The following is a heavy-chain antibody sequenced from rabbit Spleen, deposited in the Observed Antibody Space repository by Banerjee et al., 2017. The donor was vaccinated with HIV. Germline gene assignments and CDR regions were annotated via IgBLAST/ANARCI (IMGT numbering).Heavy chain of an antibody. J-gene: IGHJ4*01. Sequence: QEQLVESGGGLVQPEGSLTLTCKASGFSFSDRDVMCWVRQAPGKGLEWIACINAATGKPVYATWAKGRFTISRTSSTTVTLRMTSLTAADTATYFCARGLAVSGAVGGYANYFDLWGPGTLVTVS. V-gene: IGHV1S45*01. CDR3: ARGLAVSGAVGGYANYFDL. CDR2: INAATGKP. D-gene: IGHD3-3*01. CDR1: GFSFSDRDV.